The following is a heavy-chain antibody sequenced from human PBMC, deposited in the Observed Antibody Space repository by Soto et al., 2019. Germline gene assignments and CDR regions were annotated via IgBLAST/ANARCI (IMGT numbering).Heavy chain of an antibody. CDR2: IWYDGSRK. D-gene: IGHD6-19*01. V-gene: IGHV3-33*01. CDR1: GFSFSGSG. J-gene: IGHJ4*02. Sequence: QVQVVESGGGVVQPGKSLRLSCAASGFSFSGSGMHWVRQAPGKGLEWVAVIWYDGSRKYYADAVKGRITISRDNSKNTLYLQMDSMRGEDTALYYGARGIYCSGYHYFDHWGQGTLVTVSS. CDR3: ARGIYCSGYHYFDH.